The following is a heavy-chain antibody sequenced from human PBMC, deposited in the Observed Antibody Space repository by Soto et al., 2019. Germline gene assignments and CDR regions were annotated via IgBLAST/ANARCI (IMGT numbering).Heavy chain of an antibody. D-gene: IGHD2-15*01. CDR2: ISRSSDHM. J-gene: IGHJ4*02. V-gene: IGHV3-21*01. CDR3: TRAISGGPFDY. Sequence: NPGGSLRLSCAASGFIFSTYSMNWVRQTPGKGLEWVSSISRSSDHMYYADSVRGRFTISRDNAKNSLFLQMNSLRAEDTAVYYCTRAISGGPFDYWGQGALVTVSS. CDR1: GFIFSTYS.